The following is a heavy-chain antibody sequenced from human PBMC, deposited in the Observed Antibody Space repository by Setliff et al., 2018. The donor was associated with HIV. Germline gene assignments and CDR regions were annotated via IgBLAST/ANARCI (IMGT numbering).Heavy chain of an antibody. CDR3: ARDLRNSNTLFGVLNFVFDL. V-gene: IGHV1-2*02. D-gene: IGHD3-3*01. J-gene: IGHJ4*02. CDR2: IHPQTGGT. Sequence: ASVKVSCKASGYPLSSHYIHWVRQAPGHRPEWVGWIHPQTGGTNFAPKFQGRITMTSDTSVNTVFIELSRLKSDDTALYYCARDLRNSNTLFGVLNFVFDLWGQGTLVTVSS. CDR1: GYPLSSHY.